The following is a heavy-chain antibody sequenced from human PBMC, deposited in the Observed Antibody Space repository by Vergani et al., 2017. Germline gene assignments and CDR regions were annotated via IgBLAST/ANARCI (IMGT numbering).Heavy chain of an antibody. J-gene: IGHJ1*01. CDR1: GYDFTNYG. V-gene: IGHV1-18*01. CDR3: ARGQSGSYYRYFEH. CDR2: IRAYNGNT. D-gene: IGHD3-10*01. Sequence: QVQLVQSGPEVKKPGASVKVSCKASGYDFTNYGLGWVRQAPGQGLEWMGWIRAYNGNTKYAQKFQGRVSVTTDTSTTTVYMELRRLTSDDTAVYYCARGQSGSYYRYFEHWGQGTLVIVSS.